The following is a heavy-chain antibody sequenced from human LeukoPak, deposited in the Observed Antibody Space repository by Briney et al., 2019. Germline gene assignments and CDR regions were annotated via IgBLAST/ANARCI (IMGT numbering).Heavy chain of an antibody. D-gene: IGHD3-9*01. Sequence: PGGSLRLSCAASGFSFAGYGMIWVRQAPGKGLEGLEWISAISVSGTNTYYADSVRGRLTISRDDSKNTLYLQMDSLRAEDTAIYYCAEGLTGLWYFGLWGRGTLVTVSS. CDR2: ISVSGTNT. V-gene: IGHV3-23*01. J-gene: IGHJ2*01. CDR3: AEGLTGLWYFGL. CDR1: GFSFAGYG.